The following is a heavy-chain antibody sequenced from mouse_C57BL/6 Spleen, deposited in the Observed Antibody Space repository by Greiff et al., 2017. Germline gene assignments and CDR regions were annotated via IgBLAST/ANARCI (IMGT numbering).Heavy chain of an antibody. Sequence: EVQLQQSGAELVRPGASVKLSCTASGFNIKDYYMHWVKQRPEQGLEWIGRIDPEDGDTEYAPKFQGKATMTADTSSNTAYLQLSSLTSEDTAVDYCATGGNYEHYAMDYWGQGTSVTVSS. D-gene: IGHD2-1*01. CDR1: GFNIKDYY. J-gene: IGHJ4*01. CDR2: IDPEDGDT. V-gene: IGHV14-1*01. CDR3: ATGGNYEHYAMDY.